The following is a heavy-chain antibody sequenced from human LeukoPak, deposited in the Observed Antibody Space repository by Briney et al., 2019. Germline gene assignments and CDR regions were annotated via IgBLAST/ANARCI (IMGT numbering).Heavy chain of an antibody. J-gene: IGHJ4*02. CDR3: ARGAPAVATIDY. CDR1: GGSISSYY. V-gene: IGHV4-34*01. D-gene: IGHD5-12*01. CDR2: INHSGST. Sequence: SETLSLTCTVSGGSISSYYWSWIRQPPGKGLEWIGEINHSGSTNYNPSLKSRVTISVDTSKNQFSLKLSSVTAADTAVYYCARGAPAVATIDYWGQGTLVTVSS.